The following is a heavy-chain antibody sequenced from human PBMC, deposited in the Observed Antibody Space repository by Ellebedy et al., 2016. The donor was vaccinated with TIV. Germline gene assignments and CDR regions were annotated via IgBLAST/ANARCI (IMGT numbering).Heavy chain of an antibody. V-gene: IGHV3-66*01. CDR1: EFTVSYNH. Sequence: GGSLRLSCAASEFTVSYNHMNWVRQAPGKGPEWVSSIYTDERTYYADSVKGRFTISRDNSKNTLYLQMNSLRTEDTSVYYCARASFYDVDLSGWYFDLWGRGTLVTVSS. CDR2: IYTDERT. D-gene: IGHD3-10*02. CDR3: ARASFYDVDLSGWYFDL. J-gene: IGHJ2*01.